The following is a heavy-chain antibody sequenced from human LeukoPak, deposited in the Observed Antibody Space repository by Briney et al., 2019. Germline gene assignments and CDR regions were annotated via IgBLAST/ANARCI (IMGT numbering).Heavy chain of an antibody. D-gene: IGHD4-17*01. V-gene: IGHV3-74*01. CDR2: INSDGSIT. CDR1: GFTFSSYW. J-gene: IGHJ1*01. CDR3: ETRDDYGDYSLFGH. Sequence: PGGSLRLSCAASGFTFSSYWMHWVRQAPGKGLVWVSRINSDGSITDYADSVKGRFTISRDNAKNTLYLQMNSLRAEDTAVYYCETRDDYGDYSLFGHWGQGTLVTVSS.